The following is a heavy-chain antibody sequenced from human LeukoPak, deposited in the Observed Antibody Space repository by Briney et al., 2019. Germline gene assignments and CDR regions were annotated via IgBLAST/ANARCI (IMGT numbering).Heavy chain of an antibody. CDR2: IYSGGST. CDR3: AREGYSYGIDY. Sequence: GGSLRLSCAASGFTFSSFAMTWVRQAPGKGLEWVSVIYSGGSTYYADSVKGRFTISRDNSKNTLYLQMNSLRAEDTAVYYCAREGYSYGIDYWGQGTLVTVSS. CDR1: GFTFSSFA. J-gene: IGHJ4*02. D-gene: IGHD5-18*01. V-gene: IGHV3-53*01.